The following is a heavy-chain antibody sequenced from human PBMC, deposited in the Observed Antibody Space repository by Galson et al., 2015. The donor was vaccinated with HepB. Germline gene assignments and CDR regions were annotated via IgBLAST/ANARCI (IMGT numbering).Heavy chain of an antibody. CDR1: GFTFSCYA. D-gene: IGHD2-8*01. Sequence: LRLACAASGFTFSCYAVNWVRQAPGEGLEWGSSISGSGGRTQHADSVKRGFTISRDNSKNTLYLQMNSLRAEDKAVYYCAKGWSAVFYDMDVWGQGTTVIVSS. J-gene: IGHJ6*02. CDR3: AKGWSAVFYDMDV. V-gene: IGHV3-23*01. CDR2: ISGSGGRT.